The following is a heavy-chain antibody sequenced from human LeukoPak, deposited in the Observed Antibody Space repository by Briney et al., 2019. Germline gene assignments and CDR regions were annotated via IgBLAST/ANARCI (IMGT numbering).Heavy chain of an antibody. Sequence: SETLSLTCAVYGGSFSGYYWSWIRQPPGKGLEWIGEINHSGSTNYNPSLKSRVTISVDTSKNQLSLKLSSVTAADTAVYYCARGLERSCSGGSCYSVHYWGQGTLVTVSS. CDR1: GGSFSGYY. V-gene: IGHV4-34*01. D-gene: IGHD2-15*01. CDR3: ARGLERSCSGGSCYSVHY. J-gene: IGHJ4*02. CDR2: INHSGST.